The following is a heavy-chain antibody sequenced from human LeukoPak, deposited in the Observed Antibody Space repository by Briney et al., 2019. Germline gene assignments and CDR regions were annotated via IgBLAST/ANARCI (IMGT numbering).Heavy chain of an antibody. Sequence: PGGSLRLSCAASGFTFDDYAMHWVRQALGKGLEWVSGISWNSGSIGYADSVKGRFTISRDNAKNSLYLQMNSLRAEDTALYYCAKDRYSSSWYPSEDFDYWGQGTLVTVSS. CDR3: AKDRYSSSWYPSEDFDY. D-gene: IGHD6-13*01. CDR2: ISWNSGSI. V-gene: IGHV3-9*01. J-gene: IGHJ4*02. CDR1: GFTFDDYA.